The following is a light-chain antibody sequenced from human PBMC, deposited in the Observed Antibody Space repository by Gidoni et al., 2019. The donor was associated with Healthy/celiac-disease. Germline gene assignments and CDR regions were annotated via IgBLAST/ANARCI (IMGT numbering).Light chain of an antibody. CDR3: CSYAGSYSLV. V-gene: IGLV2-11*02. CDR1: SSDVCGYNY. CDR2: DLS. J-gene: IGLJ2*01. Sequence: QSALTQPRPVSGSPGQSVTIPCTGTSSDVCGYNYVSWYPQHPGNAPKLMIYDLSTRPPGVPDRFSGSKSGNTASLTISGLQAEDEADYYCCSYAGSYSLVFGGGTKLTVL.